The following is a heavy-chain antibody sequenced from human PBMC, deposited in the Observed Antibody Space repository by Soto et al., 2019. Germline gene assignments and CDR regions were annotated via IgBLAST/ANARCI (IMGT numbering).Heavy chain of an antibody. V-gene: IGHV3-48*01. D-gene: IGHD3-22*01. CDR3: ARVAYYYDSSGYFY. J-gene: IGHJ4*02. CDR1: GFTFSNYG. CDR2: ISPSSSSI. Sequence: GGSLRLSCAASGFTFSNYGMHWVRQAPGKGLEWVSYISPSSSSIYYADSVKGRFTISRDNAKNSLYLQMNSLRAEDTAVYYCARVAYYYDSSGYFYWGQGTLVTVSS.